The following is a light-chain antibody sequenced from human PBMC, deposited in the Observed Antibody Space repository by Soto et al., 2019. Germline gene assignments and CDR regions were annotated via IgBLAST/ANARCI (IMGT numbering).Light chain of an antibody. Sequence: VMPQSPAPLSVSPGEGATRSCKPSQNVYNNLAWYQQRPGQPPRLLIYDASTRATGISARFSGSGYGTEFTLTISSLQSEDFAVYFCQQCRNWPLTFGGGTKV. CDR2: DAS. CDR3: QQCRNWPLT. J-gene: IGKJ4*01. V-gene: IGKV3-15*01. CDR1: QNVYNN.